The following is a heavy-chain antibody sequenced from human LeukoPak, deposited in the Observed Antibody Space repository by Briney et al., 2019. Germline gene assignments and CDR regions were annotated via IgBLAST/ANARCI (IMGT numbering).Heavy chain of an antibody. CDR3: ARGPYIVVVPALYGMDV. J-gene: IGHJ6*02. CDR2: ISSSSSTI. D-gene: IGHD2-2*01. CDR1: GFTFSSYS. V-gene: IGHV3-48*04. Sequence: GGSLRLSCAASGFTFSSYSMNWVRQAPGKGLEWVSYISSSSSTIYYADSVKGRFTISRDNAKNSLYLQMNSLRAEDTAVYYCARGPYIVVVPALYGMDVWGQGTTVTVSS.